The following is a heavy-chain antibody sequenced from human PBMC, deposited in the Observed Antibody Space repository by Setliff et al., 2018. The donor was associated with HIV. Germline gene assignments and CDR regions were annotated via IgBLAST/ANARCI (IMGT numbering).Heavy chain of an antibody. CDR2: VYNSGST. Sequence: KTSETLSLTCTVSGGSISTYHWSWIRQPPGKGLEWIAYVYNSGSTNYNPSLKSRLNILVDTSKNQSSLKLSFVTAADTAVYYCARSQYYDTSGDPPSNWFDPWGQGTLVTVSS. J-gene: IGHJ5*02. V-gene: IGHV4-59*01. CDR3: ARSQYYDTSGDPPSNWFDP. CDR1: GGSISTYH. D-gene: IGHD3-22*01.